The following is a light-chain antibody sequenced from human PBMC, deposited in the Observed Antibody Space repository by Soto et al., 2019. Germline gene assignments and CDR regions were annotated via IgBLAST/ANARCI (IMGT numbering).Light chain of an antibody. CDR2: SAS. V-gene: IGKV1-9*01. CDR1: QAMSTY. J-gene: IGKJ4*01. CDR3: QQLNGYQLA. Sequence: DIQLTQSPSFLSAFVGDTVTITCRASQAMSTYLALYQQKPWKVPKLLIRSASTLQSGVPPRFSGGGSGTEFTLTISTLQPADSGIYYCQQLNGYQLAFGGGTNVEIK.